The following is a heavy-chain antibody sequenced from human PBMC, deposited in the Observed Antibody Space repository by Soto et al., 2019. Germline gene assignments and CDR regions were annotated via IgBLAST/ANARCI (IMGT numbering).Heavy chain of an antibody. CDR3: ARGHRAMEYYYYYGMGV. J-gene: IGHJ6*02. D-gene: IGHD5-18*01. V-gene: IGHV4-59*01. CDR2: ISYSGST. CDR1: GGSISSSF. Sequence: PSETLSLTCSVSGGSISSSFWSWIRQPPGKELEWIGYISYSGSTTYNPSLKSRITLSVDASKSQFSLRVASVTAADTAVYYCARGHRAMEYYYYYGMGVWGQGTTVTVSS.